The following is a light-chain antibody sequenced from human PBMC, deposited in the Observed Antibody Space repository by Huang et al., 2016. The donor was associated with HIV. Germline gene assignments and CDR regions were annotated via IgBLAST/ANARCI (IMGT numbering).Light chain of an antibody. CDR2: ATS. V-gene: IGKV1-16*01. CDR1: QDISDY. J-gene: IGKJ2*01. Sequence: DIQMTQSPSSLSASVGDRVTITCRASQDISDYLAWFQQKPGKAPKSLIFATSTLHSGVPSRFSGSGSGTAVTLTINNLQPEDFATYYCQQYSDYPRTFGQGTKLDIK. CDR3: QQYSDYPRT.